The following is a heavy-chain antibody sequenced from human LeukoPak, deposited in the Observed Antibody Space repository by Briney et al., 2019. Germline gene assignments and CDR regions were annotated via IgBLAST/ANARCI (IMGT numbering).Heavy chain of an antibody. CDR3: ARDFLEDSY. J-gene: IGHJ4*02. V-gene: IGHV3-48*01. CDR2: ISGSSSTI. CDR1: GFTFSNYN. Sequence: PGGSLRLSCAASGFTFSNYNMNWVRQAPGKGLEWLSYISGSSSTIYYADSVKGRFTISRDNARNSLYLQMNSLRAEDTAVYYCARDFLEDSYWGQGTLVTVSS. D-gene: IGHD3-3*01.